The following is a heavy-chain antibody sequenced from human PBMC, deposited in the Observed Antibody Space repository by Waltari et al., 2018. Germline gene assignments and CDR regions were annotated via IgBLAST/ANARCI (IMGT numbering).Heavy chain of an antibody. CDR1: SGAISSSGYY. D-gene: IGHD3-16*02. CDR2: IYYSGNP. J-gene: IGHJ4*02. Sequence: QLQLQESGPGLVKPSETLSLTCTVSSGAISSSGYYWGWIRQPPGKGLEWMGSIYYSGNPYDNPSLKNRVTISVDTSKNQFSLKVTSVTAADTAVYYCAKVWKNYRTDYWGQGTLVTVSS. CDR3: AKVWKNYRTDY. V-gene: IGHV4-39*07.